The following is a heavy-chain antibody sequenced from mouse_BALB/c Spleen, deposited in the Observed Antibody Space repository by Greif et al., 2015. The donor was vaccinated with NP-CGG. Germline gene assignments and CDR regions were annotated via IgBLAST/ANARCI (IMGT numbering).Heavy chain of an antibody. CDR1: GFYINDYY. CDR2: IDPENGNT. Sequence: EVQLQQSGAELVRPGALVKLSCKASGFYINDYYMHWVKQSPEQGLEWIGWIDPENGNTIYDPKFQGKASITADTSSNTASLQHSSLSSEDTDNYDCARTAIDYWGQGTSVTVSS. J-gene: IGHJ4*01. CDR3: ARTAIDY. V-gene: IGHV14-1*02.